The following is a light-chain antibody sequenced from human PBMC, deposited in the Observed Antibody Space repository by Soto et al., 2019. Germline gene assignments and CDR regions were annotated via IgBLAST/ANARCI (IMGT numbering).Light chain of an antibody. Sequence: QSVLTQPPSASGSPGQSVTISCTGTSSDVGGYNYVSWYQQHPGKAPKLMIYEVSKRPSGVPDRFSGSKSGNTASLPVSGVLAEDEADYYCSSYAGSNNLYVFGTGTKLTVL. J-gene: IGLJ1*01. CDR3: SSYAGSNNLYV. CDR2: EVS. CDR1: SSDVGGYNY. V-gene: IGLV2-8*01.